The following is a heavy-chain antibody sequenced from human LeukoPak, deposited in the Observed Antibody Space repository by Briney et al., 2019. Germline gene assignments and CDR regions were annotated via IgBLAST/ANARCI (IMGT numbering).Heavy chain of an antibody. Sequence: PGGSLRLSCAASGITFSSYWMHWVRQAPGKGLEWVAVISYDGSNKYYADSVKGRFTISRDNSKNTLYLQMNSLRAEDTAVYYCAKAAPYDYVWGSLDYWGQGTLVTVSS. D-gene: IGHD3-16*01. V-gene: IGHV3-30*18. CDR1: GITFSSYW. J-gene: IGHJ4*02. CDR2: ISYDGSNK. CDR3: AKAAPYDYVWGSLDY.